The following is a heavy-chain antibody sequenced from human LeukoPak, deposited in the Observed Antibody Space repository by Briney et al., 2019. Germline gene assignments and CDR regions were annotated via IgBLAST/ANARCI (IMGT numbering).Heavy chain of an antibody. CDR2: ISASGNYI. Sequence: GGSLRLSCAASGFTFSSYTMKWVRQAPGKGLEWVSSISASGNYIYYADSVKGRFTISRDNAKNSLYLQMNSLRAEDTAVYYCARVWNSYSSSSGLIHWGQGTLVTVSS. J-gene: IGHJ4*02. CDR3: ARVWNSYSSSSGLIH. V-gene: IGHV3-21*01. D-gene: IGHD6-6*01. CDR1: GFTFSSYT.